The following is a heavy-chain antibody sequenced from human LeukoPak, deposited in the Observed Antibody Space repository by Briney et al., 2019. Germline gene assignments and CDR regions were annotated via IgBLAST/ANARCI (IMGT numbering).Heavy chain of an antibody. V-gene: IGHV1-2*02. D-gene: IGHD3-22*01. CDR3: ARVDDRGHYYDSSGPRKLFDY. J-gene: IGHJ4*02. CDR1: GYTFTGYY. CDR2: TNPDSGGT. Sequence: WASVKVSCKASGYTFTGYYMHWVRQAPGQGLEWMGWTNPDSGGTKYAQKFQGRVTMTRDTSISTAYMELSRLRSDDTALYYCARVDDRGHYYDSSGPRKLFDYWGQGTLVTVSS.